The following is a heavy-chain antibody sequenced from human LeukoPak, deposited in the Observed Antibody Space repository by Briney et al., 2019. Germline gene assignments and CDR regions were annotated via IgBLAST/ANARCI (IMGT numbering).Heavy chain of an antibody. J-gene: IGHJ4*02. CDR2: IWYDGSNK. Sequence: PGGSLRLSCAASGFTFSSYGMHWVRQAPGKGLEWVAVIWYDGSNKYYADSVKGRFTISRDNSKNTLYLQMNSLRAEDTAVYYCASDYYDSSGYYRETDYWGQGTLVTVSS. D-gene: IGHD3-22*01. V-gene: IGHV3-33*08. CDR1: GFTFSSYG. CDR3: ASDYYDSSGYYRETDY.